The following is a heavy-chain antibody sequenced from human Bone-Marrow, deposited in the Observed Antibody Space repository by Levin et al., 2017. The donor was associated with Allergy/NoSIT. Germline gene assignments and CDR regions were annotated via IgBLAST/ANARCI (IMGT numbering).Heavy chain of an antibody. Sequence: SCAASGFTFSSYGIHWVRQAPGTGLEWVAAISGSGNQKYYADSVKGRFTISRDNSRNTLDLQMNTLRPEDTAVYYCAKRSGTATVNYYGMDVWGQGTAVTVPS. J-gene: IGHJ6*02. CDR2: ISGSGNQK. CDR3: AKRSGTATVNYYGMDV. D-gene: IGHD5-24*01. CDR1: GFTFSSYG. V-gene: IGHV3-30*18.